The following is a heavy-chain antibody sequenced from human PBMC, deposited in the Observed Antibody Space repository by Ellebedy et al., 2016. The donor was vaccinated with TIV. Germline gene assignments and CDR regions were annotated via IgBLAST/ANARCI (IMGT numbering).Heavy chain of an antibody. J-gene: IGHJ5*02. V-gene: IGHV1-18*01. CDR2: INAGNGNT. CDR1: GYTFTSYG. D-gene: IGHD6-19*01. CDR3: ARDRAVAGQYNWFDP. Sequence: ASVKVSXXASGYTFTSYGISWVRQAPGQGLEWMGWINAGNGNTKYSQKFQDRVTITRDTSASTAYMELRSLRNEDTAVYYCARDRAVAGQYNWFDPWGQGTLVTVSS.